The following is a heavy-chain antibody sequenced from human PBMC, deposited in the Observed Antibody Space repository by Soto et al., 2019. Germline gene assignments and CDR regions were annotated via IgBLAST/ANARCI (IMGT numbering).Heavy chain of an antibody. V-gene: IGHV3-23*01. CDR3: AKSRRYCSGRSCYPYYYYYGMDV. Sequence: EVQLLESGGGLVQPGGSLRLSCAASGFTFSSYAMSWVRQAPGQGLEWVSAISGSGGSTYYADSVKGRFTISRENSKNRLYLRMHSLTAEDTAVYYCAKSRRYCSGRSCYPYYYYYGMDVWGQGTTVTVSS. D-gene: IGHD2-15*01. CDR1: GFTFSSYA. CDR2: ISGSGGST. J-gene: IGHJ6*02.